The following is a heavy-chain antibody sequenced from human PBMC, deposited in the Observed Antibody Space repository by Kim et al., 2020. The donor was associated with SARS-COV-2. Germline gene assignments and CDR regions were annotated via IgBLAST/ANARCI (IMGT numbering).Heavy chain of an antibody. J-gene: IGHJ4*02. CDR2: ISGSGVTT. Sequence: GGSLRLSCAVSGFTFSSYAMNWVRQAPGKGLEWVSVISGSGVTTYYADSVKGRFTISRDNSKNTLYLQMNSLRAEDTAVYYCARAPLLRYCSGGSCYSDYWGQGTLVTVSS. V-gene: IGHV3-23*01. D-gene: IGHD2-15*01. CDR3: ARAPLLRYCSGGSCYSDY. CDR1: GFTFSSYA.